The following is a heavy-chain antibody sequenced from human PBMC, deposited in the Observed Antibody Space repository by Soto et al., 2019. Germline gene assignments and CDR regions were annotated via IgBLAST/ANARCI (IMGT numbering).Heavy chain of an antibody. CDR2: IWYDGSNK. Sequence: QVQLVESGGGVVQPGRSLRLSCAASGFTFSSYGMHWVRQAPGKGLEWVAVIWYDGSNKYYADSVKGRFTISRDNSKNTLYLQMKSLRAEDTAVYYCARASDIVVVPAAIDYWGQGTLVTVSS. V-gene: IGHV3-33*01. D-gene: IGHD2-2*01. J-gene: IGHJ4*02. CDR3: ARASDIVVVPAAIDY. CDR1: GFTFSSYG.